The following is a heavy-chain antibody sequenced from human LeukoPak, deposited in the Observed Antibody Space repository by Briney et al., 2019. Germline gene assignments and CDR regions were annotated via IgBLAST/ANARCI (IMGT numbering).Heavy chain of an antibody. CDR3: ALGGSGINFDY. Sequence: PSETLSLTCTASGGSISSYYWSWIRQPPGKGLEWIGYIYYSGSTNYNPSLKSRVTISVDTSKNQFSLKLSSVTAADTAVYYCALGGSGINFDYWGQGTLVTVSS. J-gene: IGHJ4*02. D-gene: IGHD2-15*01. CDR1: GGSISSYY. V-gene: IGHV4-59*01. CDR2: IYYSGST.